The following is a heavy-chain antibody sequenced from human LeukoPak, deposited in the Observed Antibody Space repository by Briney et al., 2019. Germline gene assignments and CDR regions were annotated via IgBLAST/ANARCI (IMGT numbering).Heavy chain of an antibody. CDR1: GYTFSINA. J-gene: IGHJ4*02. CDR3: ARGYDSSGYFSD. CDR2: IDTNTGNP. Sequence: GASVKVSCKASGYTFSINAINWVRQAPGQGLEWMGWIDTNTGNPTYAQGFTGQFVFSLDTSVSTAYLQISSLKAEDTAEYFCARGYDSSGYFSDWGQGTLVTVSS. D-gene: IGHD3-22*01. V-gene: IGHV7-4-1*02.